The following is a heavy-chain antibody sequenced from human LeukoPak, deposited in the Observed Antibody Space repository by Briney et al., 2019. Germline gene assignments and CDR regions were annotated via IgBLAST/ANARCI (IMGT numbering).Heavy chain of an antibody. Sequence: RSLRLSCAASGFTFSSYAMHWVRQAPGKGLEWVAVISYDGSNKYYADSVKGRFTISRDNSKNTLYLRMNSLRAEDTAVYYCARDRIYYDSSGYYYYGMDVWGQGTTVTVSS. CDR3: ARDRIYYDSSGYYYYGMDV. V-gene: IGHV3-30-3*01. CDR1: GFTFSSYA. D-gene: IGHD3-22*01. J-gene: IGHJ6*02. CDR2: ISYDGSNK.